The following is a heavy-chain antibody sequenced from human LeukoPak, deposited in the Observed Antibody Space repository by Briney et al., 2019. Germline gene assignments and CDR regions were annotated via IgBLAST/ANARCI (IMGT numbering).Heavy chain of an antibody. Sequence: GGSLRLSCAASGFTFSTFGMIWVRQAPVKGLDWVSSISSGSYIYYADAVKARFTISRDNARNSLYLQMNSLRADDTAVYYCARLMFIAVGNWYFDLWGRGTLVTVSS. CDR2: ISSGSYI. J-gene: IGHJ2*01. D-gene: IGHD6-19*01. V-gene: IGHV3-21*01. CDR1: GFTFSTFG. CDR3: ARLMFIAVGNWYFDL.